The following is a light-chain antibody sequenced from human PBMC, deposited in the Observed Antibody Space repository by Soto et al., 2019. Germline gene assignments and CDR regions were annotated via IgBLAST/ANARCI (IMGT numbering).Light chain of an antibody. Sequence: DIQMTQSPSSLSASVGDRVTITCRASQDISSHLGWFQQKPGKAPKRLIYAASTLESGVPSRFSGSRSGTEFTLTISSLQPEDFATYYCLKHNTYPFTFGPGTKVDIK. CDR3: LKHNTYPFT. V-gene: IGKV1-17*01. CDR2: AAS. J-gene: IGKJ3*01. CDR1: QDISSH.